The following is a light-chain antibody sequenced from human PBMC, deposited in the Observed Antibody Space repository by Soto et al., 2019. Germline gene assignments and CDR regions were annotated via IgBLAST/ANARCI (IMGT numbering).Light chain of an antibody. CDR3: QQYGTAPIA. Sequence: EIVLTQSPGTLSLSPGERATLSCRASQNVGGRFLAWYQQKPGQAPRLLINVASTRATGIPDRCSGSGSGTDFTLTISRLDPEDFAVYYCQQYGTAPIAFGQGTRLE. V-gene: IGKV3-20*01. CDR1: QNVGGRF. CDR2: VAS. J-gene: IGKJ5*01.